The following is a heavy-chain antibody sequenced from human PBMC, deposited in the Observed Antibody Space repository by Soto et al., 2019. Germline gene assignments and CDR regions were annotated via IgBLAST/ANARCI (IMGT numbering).Heavy chain of an antibody. CDR2: IYHSGTT. CDR3: ATNVRYYYGSGPNYYPL. Sequence: TLSLTSPPAGASISTGGYYWSWLRQHPGKGLECIGYIYHSGTTYYNPSLKSRVIISVDASKSQFSLKLSSVTAADTAVYYCATNVRYYYGSGPNYYPLWAQGSLVPISS. D-gene: IGHD3-22*01. V-gene: IGHV4-31*03. CDR1: GASISTGGYY. J-gene: IGHJ1*01.